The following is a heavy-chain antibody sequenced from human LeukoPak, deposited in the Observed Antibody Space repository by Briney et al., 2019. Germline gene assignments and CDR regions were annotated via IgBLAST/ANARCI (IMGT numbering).Heavy chain of an antibody. D-gene: IGHD6-19*01. CDR2: IYYSGST. V-gene: IGHV4-59*01. CDR3: ARVISGWTRFDY. CDR1: GGSISSYY. J-gene: IGHJ4*02. Sequence: SETLSLTCTVSGGSISSYYWSWIRQPPGEGLEWIGYIYYSGSTNYNPSLKSRVTISIDTSKNQFSLKLSSVTAADTAVYYCARVISGWTRFDYWGQGTLVTVSS.